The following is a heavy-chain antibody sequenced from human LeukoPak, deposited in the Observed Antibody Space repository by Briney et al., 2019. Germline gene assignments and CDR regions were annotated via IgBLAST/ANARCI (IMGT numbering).Heavy chain of an antibody. D-gene: IGHD6-6*01. CDR1: GYTFISYG. Sequence: ASVKVSCKASGYTFISYGISWVRQAPGQGLEWLGWISAYNGNTNYAQKLQGRVTMTTDTSTSTAYMELRSLRSDDTAVYYCARGQLVGNWFDPWGQGTLVTVSS. V-gene: IGHV1-18*01. CDR2: ISAYNGNT. CDR3: ARGQLVGNWFDP. J-gene: IGHJ5*02.